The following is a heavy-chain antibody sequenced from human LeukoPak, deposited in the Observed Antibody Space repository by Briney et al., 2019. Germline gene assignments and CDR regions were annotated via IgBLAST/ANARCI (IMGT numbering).Heavy chain of an antibody. D-gene: IGHD2-2*01. CDR3: AKESLRVVPSATFDY. Sequence: GGTLRLSCAASGFTFSSYGMRWVRQAPGKGLEWVSAISGSGGSTCYADSVKGRFTISRDNSKNTLYLQMHSLRAEDTAVYYYAKESLRVVPSATFDYWGQGTLVTVSS. V-gene: IGHV3-23*01. CDR1: GFTFSSYG. CDR2: ISGSGGST. J-gene: IGHJ4*02.